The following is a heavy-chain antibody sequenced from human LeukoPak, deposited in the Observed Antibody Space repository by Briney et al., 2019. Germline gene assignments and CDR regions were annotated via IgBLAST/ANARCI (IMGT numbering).Heavy chain of an antibody. CDR1: DDSISRSSYC. CDR3: ARLKVGTTHPDY. D-gene: IGHD1-26*01. CDR2: FYYSGFT. Sequence: SSETLSLTCSVSDDSISRSSYCWGWIRQPPGKGLEWIGTFYYSGFTYYNPSLKNRVTISVDTSKNQFSLKLSSVTAEDTAVYYCARLKVGTTHPDYWGQGTLVTVSS. V-gene: IGHV4-39*01. J-gene: IGHJ4*02.